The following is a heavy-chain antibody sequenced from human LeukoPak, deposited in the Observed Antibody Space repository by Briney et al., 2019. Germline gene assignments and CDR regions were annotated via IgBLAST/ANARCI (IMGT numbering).Heavy chain of an antibody. D-gene: IGHD4-17*01. V-gene: IGHV4-39*01. Sequence: SETLSLTCTVSGGSISSSSYYWGWIRQPPGKGREWIGSIYYSGSTYYNPSLKSRVSISVDTSKNQFSLKLSSVTAADTAVYYCARHDYGKRPLDYWGQGTLVTVSS. CDR2: IYYSGST. CDR1: GGSISSSSYY. CDR3: ARHDYGKRPLDY. J-gene: IGHJ4*02.